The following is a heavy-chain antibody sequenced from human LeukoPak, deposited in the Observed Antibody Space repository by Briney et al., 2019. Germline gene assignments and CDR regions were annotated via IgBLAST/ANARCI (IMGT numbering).Heavy chain of an antibody. J-gene: IGHJ4*02. CDR2: ISFDGSNK. V-gene: IGHV3-30*18. D-gene: IGHD3-22*01. CDR3: AKPGNSGYYYFDY. Sequence: GGSLRLSCAASGFSFSSYGMHWVRQAPGKGLEWVTHISFDGSNKQYVDSVKGRFTISRDNSKNTVYLQMNSLRAEDTAVYYCAKPGNSGYYYFDYWGQGTLVTVSS. CDR1: GFSFSSYG.